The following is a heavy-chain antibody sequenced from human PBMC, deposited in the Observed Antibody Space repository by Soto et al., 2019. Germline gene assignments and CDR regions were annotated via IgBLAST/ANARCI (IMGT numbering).Heavy chain of an antibody. CDR2: IYYSGST. Sequence: QVQLQESGPGLVKPSLTLSLTCTVSGGSISSGGYYWSWIRQHPGKGLEWIGYIYYSGSTYYNPSLKSRVTISLDTSKNQFSLKLSSVTAADTAVYYCARGFTVTRNFDYWGQGTLVTVS. V-gene: IGHV4-31*03. D-gene: IGHD4-4*01. CDR1: GGSISSGGYY. CDR3: ARGFTVTRNFDY. J-gene: IGHJ4*02.